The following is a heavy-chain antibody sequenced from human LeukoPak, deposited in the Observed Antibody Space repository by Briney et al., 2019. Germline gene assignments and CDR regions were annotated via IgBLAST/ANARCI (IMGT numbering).Heavy chain of an antibody. Sequence: GGSLRLSCAASGFTFSSYAMSWVRQAPGKGLEWVSYISSSGSTIYYADSVKGRFTIYRDNAKNSLYLQMNSLRAEDTAVYYCASRKEVVVAEFDYWGQGTLVTVSS. CDR3: ASRKEVVVAEFDY. D-gene: IGHD2-15*01. CDR1: GFTFSSYA. CDR2: ISSSGSTI. V-gene: IGHV3-48*04. J-gene: IGHJ4*02.